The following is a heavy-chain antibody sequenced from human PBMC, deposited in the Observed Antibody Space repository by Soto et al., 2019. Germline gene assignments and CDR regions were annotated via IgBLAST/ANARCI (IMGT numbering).Heavy chain of an antibody. Sequence: GGSLRLSCAASGFTFSGSAMHWVRQASGKGLEWVGRIRSKANSYATAYAASVKGRFTISRDDSKNTAYLQMNSLKTEDTAVYYCTAAYYYDSSGSDYWGQGTLVTAPQ. CDR1: GFTFSGSA. V-gene: IGHV3-73*01. J-gene: IGHJ4*02. CDR3: TAAYYYDSSGSDY. D-gene: IGHD3-22*01. CDR2: IRSKANSYAT.